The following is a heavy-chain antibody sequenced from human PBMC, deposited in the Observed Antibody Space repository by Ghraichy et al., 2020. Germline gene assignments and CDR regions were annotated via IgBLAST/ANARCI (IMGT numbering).Heavy chain of an antibody. J-gene: IGHJ5*02. Sequence: GESLNISCKGSGYSFTSYWIGWVRQMPGKGLEWMGIIYPGDSDTRYSPSFQGQITISADKSISTAYLQWSSLKASDTAMYYCARHGDPEIQLWLTRNYTNWFDPWGQGTLVTVSS. CDR2: IYPGDSDT. CDR1: GYSFTSYW. D-gene: IGHD5-18*01. V-gene: IGHV5-51*01. CDR3: ARHGDPEIQLWLTRNYTNWFDP.